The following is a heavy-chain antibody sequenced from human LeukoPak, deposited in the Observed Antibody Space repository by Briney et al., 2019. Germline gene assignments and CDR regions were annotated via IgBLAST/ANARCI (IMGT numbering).Heavy chain of an antibody. V-gene: IGHV3-74*01. CDR2: INSDGSTT. J-gene: IGHJ3*01. Sequence: GGSLRLSCAASGITFSTYWMHWVRHAPGRGRVWVSRINSDGSTTIYVDSVEGGFTISRDNAKNTLYLQINSLRAEDTAVYSCARAGTVVDYDPSDAFDVWGQGTMVTVSS. CDR1: GITFSTYW. CDR3: ARAGTVVDYDPSDAFDV. D-gene: IGHD3-22*01.